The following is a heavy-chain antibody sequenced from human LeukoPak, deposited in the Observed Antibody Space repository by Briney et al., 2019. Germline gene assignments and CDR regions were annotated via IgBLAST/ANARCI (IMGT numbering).Heavy chain of an antibody. V-gene: IGHV1-69*01. CDR1: GGTFSSYA. CDR3: ARDEMATIAY. Sequence: SVKVSCKASGGTFSSYAISWVRQAPGQGLEWMGGIIPIFGTANYAQKFQGRVTITANESTSTAYMELSSLRSEGTAVYYCARDEMATIAYWGQGTLVTVSS. CDR2: IIPIFGTA. D-gene: IGHD5-24*01. J-gene: IGHJ4*02.